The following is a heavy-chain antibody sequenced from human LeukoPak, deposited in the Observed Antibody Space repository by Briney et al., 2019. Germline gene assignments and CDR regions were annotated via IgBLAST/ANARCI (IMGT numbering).Heavy chain of an antibody. D-gene: IGHD5-18*01. CDR2: INSDGSRT. CDR1: GFAFSNYW. J-gene: IGHJ4*02. CDR3: ASGYSYGAFEY. V-gene: IGHV3-74*01. Sequence: GGSLRLSCAASGFAFSNYWMHWVRQAPGKGLVWVSRINSDGSRTTYADSVKGRFTISRDNSKNTLYLQMNSLRAEDTAVYYCASGYSYGAFEYWGQGTLVTVSS.